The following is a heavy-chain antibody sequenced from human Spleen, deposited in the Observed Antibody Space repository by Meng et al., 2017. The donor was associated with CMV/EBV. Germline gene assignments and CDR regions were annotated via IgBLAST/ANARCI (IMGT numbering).Heavy chain of an antibody. CDR3: VREVSGSTYFDF. D-gene: IGHD1-26*01. CDR2: ISYDGNKE. Sequence: GESLKISCAASEFTFSSHGMHWVRQAPGKGLDWVALISYDGNKEYYADSVKGRFTISRDNAKYSLYLQMNSLKVEDTAVYYCVREVSGSTYFDFWGQGTLVTVSS. CDR1: EFTFSSHG. J-gene: IGHJ4*02. V-gene: IGHV3-30-3*01.